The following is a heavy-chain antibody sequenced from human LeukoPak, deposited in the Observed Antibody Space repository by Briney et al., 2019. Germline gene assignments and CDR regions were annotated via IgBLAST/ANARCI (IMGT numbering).Heavy chain of an antibody. J-gene: IGHJ3*01. D-gene: IGHD3-22*01. CDR2: ISAYNGNT. CDR3: ARDTFNYYDSSGHDAFDV. Sequence: ASVKVSCKAPGYTFTSYGISWVRQAPGQGLEWMGWISAYNGNTNYAQKLQGRVTMATDTSTSTAYMELRSLRSDDTAVYYCARDTFNYYDSSGHDAFDVWGQGTMVTVSS. V-gene: IGHV1-18*01. CDR1: GYTFTSYG.